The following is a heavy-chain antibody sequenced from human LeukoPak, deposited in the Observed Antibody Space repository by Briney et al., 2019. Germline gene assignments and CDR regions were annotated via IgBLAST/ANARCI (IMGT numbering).Heavy chain of an antibody. CDR1: GFTFSNYW. V-gene: IGHV4-34*01. D-gene: IGHD2-21*01. J-gene: IGHJ4*02. CDR2: INHSGST. CDR3: ARGGRELWWRAKTIGPHFDY. Sequence: PGGSLRLSCAASGFTFSNYWMTWVRQAPGKGLEWIGEINHSGSTNYNPSLKSRVTISVDTSKNQFSLKLSSATAADTAVYYCARGGRELWWRAKTIGPHFDYWGQGTLVTVSS.